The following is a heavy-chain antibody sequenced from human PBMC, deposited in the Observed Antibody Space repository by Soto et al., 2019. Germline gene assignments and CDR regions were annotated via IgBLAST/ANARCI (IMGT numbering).Heavy chain of an antibody. CDR2: ISGSSRYT. CDR1: GFNFSDHY. V-gene: IGHV3-11*06. Sequence: QVQLVESGGGLVKPGWSLRLSCAASGFNFSDHYMNWIRQAPGKGLEWVSYISGSSRYTNFADSVKGRFTISRDNAKNSLYLQMNSLRAEDTAVYYCARHTSGWHYYDYWGQGTPVTVSS. CDR3: ARHTSGWHYYDY. D-gene: IGHD6-19*01. J-gene: IGHJ4*02.